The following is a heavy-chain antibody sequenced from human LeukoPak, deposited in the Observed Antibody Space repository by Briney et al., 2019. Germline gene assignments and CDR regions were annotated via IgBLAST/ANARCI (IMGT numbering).Heavy chain of an antibody. CDR3: ARRGSSGYLRITRGYFDY. J-gene: IGHJ4*02. D-gene: IGHD3-22*01. CDR2: MNPNSGNT. V-gene: IGHV1-8*01. CDR1: GYTFTSYD. Sequence: ASVKLSCKASGYTFTSYDINWVRHATGQGLEWMGWMNPNSGNTGYAQKFQGRVTMTRNTSISTAYMELSSLRSEDTAVYYCARRGSSGYLRITRGYFDYWGEGTLVTVSS.